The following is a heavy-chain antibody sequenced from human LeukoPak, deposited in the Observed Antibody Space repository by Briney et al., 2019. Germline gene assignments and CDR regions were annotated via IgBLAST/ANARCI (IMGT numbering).Heavy chain of an antibody. CDR1: GFTFSDYY. V-gene: IGHV3-15*01. CDR2: IKSKTDGGTT. CDR3: TTGGTVTFDY. J-gene: IGHJ4*02. Sequence: GGSLRLSCAASGFTFSDYYMSWIRQAPGKGLEWVGRIKSKTDGGTTDYAAPAKGRFTISRDDSKNTLYLQMNSLKTEDTAVYYCTTGGTVTFDYWGQGTLVTVSS. D-gene: IGHD4-17*01.